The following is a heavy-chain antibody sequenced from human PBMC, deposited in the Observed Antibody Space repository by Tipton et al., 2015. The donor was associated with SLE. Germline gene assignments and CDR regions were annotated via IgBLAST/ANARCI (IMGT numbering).Heavy chain of an antibody. D-gene: IGHD2-8*01. Sequence: TLSLTCSVSGHSISSGFYWGWIRQPPGKGLEWIGHIYYGGTIYYNPSLKSRVSISVDTSKNQFFLNLHSVTAADTAVYYCARGGASVLIRNCYFDYWGQGSLVTVSS. V-gene: IGHV4-28*02. CDR1: GHSISSGFY. J-gene: IGHJ4*01. CDR3: ARGGASVLIRNCYFDY. CDR2: IYYGGTI.